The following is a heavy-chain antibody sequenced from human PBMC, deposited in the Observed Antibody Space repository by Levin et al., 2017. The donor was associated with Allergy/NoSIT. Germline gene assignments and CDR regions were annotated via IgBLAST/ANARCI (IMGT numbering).Heavy chain of an antibody. V-gene: IGHV3-33*01. D-gene: IGHD5-12*01. Sequence: PGGSLRLSCAASGFTFSSYAMHWVRQAPGKGLEWVAVIWYDGSNKYYADSVKGRFTISRDNSKNTLYLQMNSLRAEDTAVYYCARDGRGYSGYEVDYWGQGTLVTVSS. CDR1: GFTFSSYA. CDR2: IWYDGSNK. CDR3: ARDGRGYSGYEVDY. J-gene: IGHJ4*02.